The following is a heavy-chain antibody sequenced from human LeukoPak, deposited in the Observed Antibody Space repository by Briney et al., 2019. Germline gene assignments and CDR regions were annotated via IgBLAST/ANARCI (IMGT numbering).Heavy chain of an antibody. Sequence: RGSLRLSCAASGFTFSSYSMNWVRQAPGKGLEWVSYISSSSSTIYYADSVKGRFTISRDNAKNSLDLQMNSLTDEDTAVYYCARDRARMGRCGMDVWGQGTTVTVPS. CDR2: ISSSSSTI. V-gene: IGHV3-48*02. CDR1: GFTFSSYS. CDR3: ARDRARMGRCGMDV. D-gene: IGHD2-8*01. J-gene: IGHJ6*02.